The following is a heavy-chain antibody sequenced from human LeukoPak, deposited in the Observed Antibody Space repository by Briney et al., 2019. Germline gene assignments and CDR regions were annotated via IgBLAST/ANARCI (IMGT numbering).Heavy chain of an antibody. CDR2: ISHSGTT. CDR3: ARLPACSGGSCFRAFDI. J-gene: IGHJ3*02. Sequence: SETLSLTCAVSGGSFSDYQWNWIRQSPGKGLEWLGEISHSGTTTYNPSLKSRVTISVDTSKNQFSLRLRSVTAADTAVYYCARLPACSGGSCFRAFDIWGQGTMVTVSS. D-gene: IGHD2-15*01. CDR1: GGSFSDYQ. V-gene: IGHV4-34*01.